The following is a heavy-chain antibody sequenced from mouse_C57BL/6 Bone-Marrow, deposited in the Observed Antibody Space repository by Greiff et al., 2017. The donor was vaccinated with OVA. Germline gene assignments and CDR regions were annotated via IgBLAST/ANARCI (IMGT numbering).Heavy chain of an antibody. CDR3: ARHEDYGSRSFAY. CDR2: FYPGSGSL. J-gene: IGHJ3*01. CDR1: GYTFTEYT. Sequence: QVQLQQSGAELGKPGASVKLSCKASGYTFTEYTIPWVKQRTGQGLEWIGWFYPGSGSLEYNEKFKDKATLTADKSSSTEYMELSRVTSEDSAVYIWARHEDYGSRSFAYWGQGTLVTVSA. D-gene: IGHD1-1*01. V-gene: IGHV1-62-2*01.